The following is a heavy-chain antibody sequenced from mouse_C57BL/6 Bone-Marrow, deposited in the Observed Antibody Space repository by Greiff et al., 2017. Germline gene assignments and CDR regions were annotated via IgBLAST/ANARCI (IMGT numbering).Heavy chain of an antibody. CDR1: GYTFTSYG. D-gene: IGHD1-1*01. Sequence: VQLQQSGAEMARPGASVKLSCKASGYTFTSYGISWVKQRTGQGLEWIGEIYPRSGNTYYNEKFKGKATLTADKSSSTAYMELRSLTSEDSAVYFCARPLYYYGSSFYWYFDVWGTGTTVTVSS. CDR2: IYPRSGNT. V-gene: IGHV1-81*01. J-gene: IGHJ1*03. CDR3: ARPLYYYGSSFYWYFDV.